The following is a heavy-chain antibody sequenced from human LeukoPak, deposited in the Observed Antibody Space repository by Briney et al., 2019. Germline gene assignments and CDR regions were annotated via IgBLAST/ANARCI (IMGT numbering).Heavy chain of an antibody. CDR1: GGSISSSSYY. J-gene: IGHJ4*02. CDR3: ARVVEMATKPDYFDY. CDR2: IYYSGST. Sequence: SETLSLTCTVSGGSISSSSYYWGWIRQPPGKGLEWIGSIYYSGSTYYNPSLKSRVTISVDTSKNQFSLKLSSVTAADTAVYYCARVVEMATKPDYFDYWGQGTLVTVSS. V-gene: IGHV4-39*07. D-gene: IGHD5-24*01.